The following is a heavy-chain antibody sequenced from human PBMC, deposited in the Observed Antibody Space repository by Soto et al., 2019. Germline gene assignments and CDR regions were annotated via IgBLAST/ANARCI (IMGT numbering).Heavy chain of an antibody. J-gene: IGHJ4*02. V-gene: IGHV1-8*01. CDR1: GYTFTSYD. D-gene: IGHD1-1*01. Sequence: GASVKVSRKASGYTFTSYDIYWVRQATGQGLVWMGWLNPNTGKSGYALMLQSSATMTSDTSISTAHLGRSSLRSEDTAVYYCSRRAETNGWNGFGADKYYFDFWGQGTLVTVSS. CDR2: LNPNTGKS. CDR3: SRRAETNGWNGFGADKYYFDF.